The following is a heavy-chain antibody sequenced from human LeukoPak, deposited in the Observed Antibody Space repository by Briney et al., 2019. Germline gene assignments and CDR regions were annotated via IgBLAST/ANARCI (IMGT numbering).Heavy chain of an antibody. J-gene: IGHJ4*02. CDR3: ARLLWFGESPRFDH. CDR1: GYSISGYY. Sequence: ASVKVSCKASGYSISGYYMHWVRQAPGQGLEWMGWVSPNSDGPRYAQKFRGRVTMTMDTSISTAYMELSRLRSDDTAMYYCARLLWFGESPRFDHWGQGTLVTVSS. D-gene: IGHD3-10*01. CDR2: VSPNSDGP. V-gene: IGHV1-2*02.